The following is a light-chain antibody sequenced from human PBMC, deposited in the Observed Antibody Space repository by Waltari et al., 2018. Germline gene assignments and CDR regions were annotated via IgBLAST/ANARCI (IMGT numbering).Light chain of an antibody. CDR3: QQYNSYSLLS. CDR2: KAS. CDR1: QSISKW. Sequence: DIQMTQSPSTLSASVGARVIFSCRASQSISKWLDWYQQKPGKAPKLLIYKASTLESGVPSRFSGSVSGTEFTLTISSLQPEDFATYYCQQYNSYSLLSFGGGTKVEIK. J-gene: IGKJ4*01. V-gene: IGKV1-5*03.